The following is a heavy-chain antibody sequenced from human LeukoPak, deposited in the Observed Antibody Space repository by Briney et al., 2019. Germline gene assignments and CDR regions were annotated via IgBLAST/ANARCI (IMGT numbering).Heavy chain of an antibody. V-gene: IGHV5-51*01. CDR1: GYSINNYW. CDR2: IYPADSDI. Sequence: GESLEISCKGSGYSINNYWIGWVRQLPGKGLEWMGIIYPADSDIRYSPSFQGQVTISADKSISTAYLQWSSLKASDTAMYYCARQEYCSGGSCYTWFDPWGQGTLVTVSS. D-gene: IGHD2-15*01. J-gene: IGHJ5*02. CDR3: ARQEYCSGGSCYTWFDP.